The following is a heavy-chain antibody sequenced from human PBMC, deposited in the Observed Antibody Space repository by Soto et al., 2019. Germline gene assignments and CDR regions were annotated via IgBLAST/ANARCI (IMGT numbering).Heavy chain of an antibody. CDR3: ASIPDALDI. D-gene: IGHD2-2*02. CDR1: GGGLSSSSFY. Sequence: WENLSLGCTVSGGGLSSSSFYWGWIRQPPGKGLEWIGSIYYSGSTYYNPSLKSRVTISVDTSKNQFSLRLSSVTAADTAVYYCASIPDALDIWGHGTMVT. V-gene: IGHV4-39*07. J-gene: IGHJ3*02. CDR2: IYYSGST.